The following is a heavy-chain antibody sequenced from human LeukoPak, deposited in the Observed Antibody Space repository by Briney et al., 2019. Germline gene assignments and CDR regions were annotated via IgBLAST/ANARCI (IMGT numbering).Heavy chain of an antibody. CDR2: INPSGGST. CDR3: ARLVYYYDSSGGYFDY. V-gene: IGHV1-46*01. Sequence: GASVKVSCKASGYTFTSYYMHWVRQAPGQGLEWMGIINPSGGSTSYAQKFQGRVTMTRDTSTSTVYMELSSLRSEDTAVYYCARLVYYYDSSGGYFDYWGQGTLVTVSS. J-gene: IGHJ4*02. D-gene: IGHD3-22*01. CDR1: GYTFTSYY.